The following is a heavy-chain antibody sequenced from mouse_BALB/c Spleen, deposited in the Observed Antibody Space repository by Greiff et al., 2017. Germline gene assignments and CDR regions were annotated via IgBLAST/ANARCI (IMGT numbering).Heavy chain of an antibody. V-gene: IGHV1-18*01. CDR2: INPNNGGT. Sequence: VQLQQSGPELVKPGASVKISCKTSGYTFTEYTMHWVKQSHGKSLEWIGGINPNNGGTSYNQKFKGKATLTVDKSSSTAYMELRSLTSEDSAVYYCARVGLTYYYGSSDGYFDVWGAGTTVTVSS. J-gene: IGHJ1*01. CDR1: GYTFTEYT. CDR3: ARVGLTYYYGSSDGYFDV. D-gene: IGHD1-1*01.